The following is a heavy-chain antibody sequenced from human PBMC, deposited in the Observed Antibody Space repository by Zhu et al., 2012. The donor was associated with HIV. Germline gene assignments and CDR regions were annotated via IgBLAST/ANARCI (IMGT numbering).Heavy chain of an antibody. V-gene: IGHV4-59*01. Sequence: QVQLQESGPGLVKPSETLSLTCTVSGASISSYYWSWIRQPPGKGLEWIGYIYYGGSTNYNPSLKSRVTISLDTSKNQFSLKLSSVTAADTAVYYCARAGYGSGVFXWATWGQGTLVTVSP. CDR2: IYYGGST. J-gene: IGHJ4*02. D-gene: IGHD3-10*01. CDR3: ARAGYGSGVFXWAT. CDR1: GASISSYY.